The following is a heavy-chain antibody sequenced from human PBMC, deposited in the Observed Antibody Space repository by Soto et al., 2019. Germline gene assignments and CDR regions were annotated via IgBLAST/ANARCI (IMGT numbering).Heavy chain of an antibody. V-gene: IGHV1-69*13. J-gene: IGHJ6*02. CDR3: ARDFWAGGFGELSTDGMDV. CDR1: GGTFSSYA. Sequence: SVKVSCKASGGTFSSYAISWVRQAPGQGLEWMGGIIPIFGTANYAQKFQGRVTITADESTSTAYMELSSLRSEDTAVYYCARDFWAGGFGELSTDGMDVWGQGTTVTVSS. D-gene: IGHD3-16*02. CDR2: IIPIFGTA.